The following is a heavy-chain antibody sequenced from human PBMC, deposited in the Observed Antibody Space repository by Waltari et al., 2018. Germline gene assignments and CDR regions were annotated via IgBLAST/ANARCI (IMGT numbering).Heavy chain of an antibody. J-gene: IGHJ4*02. CDR3: VRDSSGTY. V-gene: IGHV3-74*01. Sequence: EVQLVESGGGLVQPGGSLRLSCAASGFTFSSHWLYWVRQTPWKGLVWVSGINRDETSTRYAESVKGRVTISRDNAKNTLYLQMNSLRAEDTAVYYCVRDSSGTYWGQGTQVTVSS. CDR2: INRDETST. D-gene: IGHD3-22*01. CDR1: GFTFSSHW.